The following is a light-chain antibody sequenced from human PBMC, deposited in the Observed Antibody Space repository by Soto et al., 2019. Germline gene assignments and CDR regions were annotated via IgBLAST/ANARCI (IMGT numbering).Light chain of an antibody. Sequence: EIAMTQSPATLPVSPGETATVSCSASQSVSSNLAWYQQKPGQAPRLLIYGASTRATGIPARFSGSGSGTEFTLTISSLQSEDFAVYYCQQYNNWPWTFGQGTKVDI. V-gene: IGKV3-15*01. CDR3: QQYNNWPWT. CDR1: QSVSSN. J-gene: IGKJ1*01. CDR2: GAS.